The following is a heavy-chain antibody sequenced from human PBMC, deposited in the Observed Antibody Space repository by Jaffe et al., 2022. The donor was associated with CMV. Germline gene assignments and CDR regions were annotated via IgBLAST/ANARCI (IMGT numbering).Heavy chain of an antibody. D-gene: IGHD1-7*01. CDR1: GFSLSTSGVG. CDR3: AHRLSGGRGITGTTRNWFDP. CDR2: IYWNDDK. Sequence: QITLKESGPTLVKPTQTLTLTCTFSGFSLSTSGVGVGWIRQPPGKALEWLALIYWNDDKRYSPSLKSRLTITKDTSKNQVVLTMTNMDPVDTATYYCAHRLSGGRGITGTTRNWFDPWGQGTLVTVSS. J-gene: IGHJ5*02. V-gene: IGHV2-5*01.